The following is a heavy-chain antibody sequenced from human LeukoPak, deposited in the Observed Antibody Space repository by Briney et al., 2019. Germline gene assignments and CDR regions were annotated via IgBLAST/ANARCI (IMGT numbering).Heavy chain of an antibody. V-gene: IGHV3-48*03. Sequence: GGSLRLSCAASGFTFSNYEMSWVRQAPGKGLEWLSYISSTASIIYYADSVKGRFAISRDNAKNSLYLQMNSLSAEDTAVYYCASRALIEAGKGYYFDYWGQGTLVTVSS. D-gene: IGHD6-13*01. CDR1: GFTFSNYE. CDR3: ASRALIEAGKGYYFDY. J-gene: IGHJ4*02. CDR2: ISSTASII.